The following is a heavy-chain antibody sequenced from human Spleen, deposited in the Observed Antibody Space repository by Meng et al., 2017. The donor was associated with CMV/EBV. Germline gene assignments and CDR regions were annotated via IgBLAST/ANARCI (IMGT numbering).Heavy chain of an antibody. V-gene: IGHV3-9*01. J-gene: IGHJ4*02. CDR1: GFIFDDYA. Sequence: SLKISCAASGFIFDDYAMHWVRQAPGKGLEWVSGISWNSGSIGYADSVKGRFTISRDNAKNSLYLQMNSLRTEDTALYFCAKLQGSKDYWGQGTLVTVSS. CDR3: AKLQGSKDY. CDR2: ISWNSGSI.